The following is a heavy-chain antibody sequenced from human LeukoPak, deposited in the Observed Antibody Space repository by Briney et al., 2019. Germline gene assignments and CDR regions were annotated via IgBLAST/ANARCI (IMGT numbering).Heavy chain of an antibody. CDR3: ARETNVYPHSSFDI. CDR1: GFTFSSYW. V-gene: IGHV3-74*01. J-gene: IGHJ3*02. CDR2: INSDGSST. Sequence: GGSLRLSCAASGFTFSSYWMHWVRQAPGKGLVWVSRINSDGSSTSYADSVKGRFTISRDNAKDTLYLQMNSLRAEDTAVYYCARETNVYPHSSFDIWGQGTMVTVSS. D-gene: IGHD2-8*01.